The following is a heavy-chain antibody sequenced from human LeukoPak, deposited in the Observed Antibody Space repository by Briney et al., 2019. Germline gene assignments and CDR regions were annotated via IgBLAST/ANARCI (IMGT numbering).Heavy chain of an antibody. CDR2: IRQDGDTK. V-gene: IGHV3-7*03. CDR3: ARSLPYGTTWYGRSDF. J-gene: IGHJ4*02. Sequence: GGSLRLSCAASGFPFSSYSMTWVRQAPGKGLEWVANIRQDGDTKYYVDSVKGRFTISRDNAMNSLYLQMNSLRAEDTAIYYCARSLPYGTTWYGRSDFWGQGTLVTVSS. CDR1: GFPFSSYS. D-gene: IGHD6-13*01.